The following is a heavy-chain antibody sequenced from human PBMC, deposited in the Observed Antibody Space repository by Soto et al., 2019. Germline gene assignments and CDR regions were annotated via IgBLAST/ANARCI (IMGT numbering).Heavy chain of an antibody. J-gene: IGHJ6*03. V-gene: IGHV4-59*01. CDR1: GGSISSYY. Sequence: SETLSLTCTVSGGSISSYYWSWIRQPPGKGLEWIGYIYYSGSTNYNPSLKSRVTISVDTSKNQFSLKLSSVTAADTAVYYCARTPSLNYYYMDVWGKGTTVTVSS. CDR2: IYYSGST. CDR3: ARTPSLNYYYMDV.